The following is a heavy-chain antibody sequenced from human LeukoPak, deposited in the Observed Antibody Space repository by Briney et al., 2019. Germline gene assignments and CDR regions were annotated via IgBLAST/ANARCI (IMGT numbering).Heavy chain of an antibody. CDR1: GGSISSSNW. CDR3: ARGSRPGSMDYFGYHYHRMDG. J-gene: IGHJ6*04. D-gene: IGHD3-9*01. Sequence: SETLSLTCAVSGGSISSSNWWSWVRQPPGKGLEGIGEIYHSGGTNYNPSPKSRGTISVDKTTNQLCLRQRTVTAADTDVYYCARGSRPGSMDYFGYHYHRMDGRLKRTTVTDCS. CDR2: IYHSGGT. V-gene: IGHV4-4*02.